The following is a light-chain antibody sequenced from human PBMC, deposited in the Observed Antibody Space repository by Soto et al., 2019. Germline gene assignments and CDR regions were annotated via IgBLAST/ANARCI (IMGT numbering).Light chain of an antibody. CDR2: DVT. J-gene: IGLJ2*01. CDR3: SSYTSSSTLV. V-gene: IGLV2-14*01. CDR1: SSDVGGYSF. Sequence: QSALTQPASVSGSPGQSITISCTGTSSDVGGYSFVSWYQQHPGKAPKLMIYDVTNRPSGVSNRFSGSKSGNTASLTISGHQAEDEADYYCSSYTSSSTLVFGGGTKLTVL.